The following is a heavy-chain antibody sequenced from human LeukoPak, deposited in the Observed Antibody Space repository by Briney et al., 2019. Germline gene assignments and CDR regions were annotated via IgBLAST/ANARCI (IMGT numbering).Heavy chain of an antibody. CDR3: AKYTGSYYNYYVMDV. Sequence: GGSLRLSCAASGFTFSSYAMSWVRQAPGKGLEWVSGISGSGDNTYYAGSVKGRFSISRDNSKNTLFLQMNSLRAEDTAIFYCAKYTGSYYNYYVMDVWGQGATVTVSS. J-gene: IGHJ6*02. CDR2: ISGSGDNT. CDR1: GFTFSSYA. D-gene: IGHD1-26*01. V-gene: IGHV3-23*01.